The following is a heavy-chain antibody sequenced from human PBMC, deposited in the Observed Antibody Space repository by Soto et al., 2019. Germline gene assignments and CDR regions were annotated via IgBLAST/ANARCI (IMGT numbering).Heavy chain of an antibody. Sequence: GGSLRLSCAASGFTFSSYDMSWVRQAPGKGLEWGSAISGSGGNTYDTDSVKGRFTISRDNSKNTVYLQMNSLRAEDTAVYYCAKRGRDFSDCRGGVCPPSDFDYRGQGTIATVFS. CDR2: ISGSGGNT. J-gene: IGHJ4*02. D-gene: IGHD2-8*02. CDR3: AKRGRDFSDCRGGVCPPSDFDY. V-gene: IGHV3-23*01. CDR1: GFTFSSYD.